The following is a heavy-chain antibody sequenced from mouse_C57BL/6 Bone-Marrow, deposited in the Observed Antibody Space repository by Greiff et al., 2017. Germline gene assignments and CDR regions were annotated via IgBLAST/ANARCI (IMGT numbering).Heavy chain of an antibody. V-gene: IGHV7-1*01. CDR1: GFTFSDFY. Sequence: EVKLVESGGGLVQSGRSLRLSCATSGFTFSDFYMEWVRQAPGKGLEWIAASRNKANDYTTEYSASVKGRFIVSRDTSQSILYLQMNALRAEDTAIYYCARDHYYYARDYWGQGTSVTVSS. CDR2: SRNKANDYTT. CDR3: ARDHYYYARDY. J-gene: IGHJ4*01. D-gene: IGHD1-2*01.